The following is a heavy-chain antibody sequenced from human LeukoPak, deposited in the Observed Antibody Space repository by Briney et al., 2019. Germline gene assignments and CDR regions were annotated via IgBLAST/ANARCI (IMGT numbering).Heavy chain of an antibody. CDR2: INPKSGGV. Sequence: ASVKVSCKASGYTFTGYHMHWVRQAPGQGLEWMGWINPKSGGVNYARNLQGRLTMTRNTSITTAYMELSRLRSDDTAVYYCATRSRYRSSWPNWGQGTLVTVSS. D-gene: IGHD6-13*01. V-gene: IGHV1-2*02. CDR1: GYTFTGYH. CDR3: ATRSRYRSSWPN. J-gene: IGHJ4*02.